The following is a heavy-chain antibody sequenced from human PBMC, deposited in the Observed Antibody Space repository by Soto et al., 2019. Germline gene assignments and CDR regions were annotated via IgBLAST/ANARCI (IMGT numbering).Heavy chain of an antibody. CDR3: AQVNSHYDIWSGYYPRGSYFDY. CDR1: CGSISRGGYY. CDR2: LYYSGGT. D-gene: IGHD3-3*01. Sequence: SETLSFTCTVSCGSISRGGYYWSCIRQDPGKGLEWLGYLYYSGGTYYNPSLKSRVTISVDTSKNQFSLKLSSVTAADTDVYYCAQVNSHYDIWSGYYPRGSYFDYCGQGPPVNVSS. J-gene: IGHJ4*02. V-gene: IGHV4-31*03.